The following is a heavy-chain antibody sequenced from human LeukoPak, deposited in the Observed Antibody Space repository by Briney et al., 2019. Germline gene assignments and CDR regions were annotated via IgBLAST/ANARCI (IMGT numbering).Heavy chain of an antibody. CDR2: INHSGSS. CDR1: GGSFSDYF. CDR3: ARGELLIDY. Sequence: SETLSLTCAVYGGSFSDYFWSWIRQPPGKGLEWIGEINHSGSSNYNPSLKSRVTISVDTSKNQFSLKLRSVTAADTAVYYCARGELLIDYWGQGTLVTVSS. V-gene: IGHV4-34*01. D-gene: IGHD1-7*01. J-gene: IGHJ4*02.